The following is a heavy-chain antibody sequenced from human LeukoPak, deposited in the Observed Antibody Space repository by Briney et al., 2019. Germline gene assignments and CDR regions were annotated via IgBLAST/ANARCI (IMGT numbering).Heavy chain of an antibody. J-gene: IGHJ4*02. CDR1: GYTFTYYY. CDR2: INPKSGGR. D-gene: IGHD2-2*01. CDR3: ATGERLVPAAMWFDY. Sequence: ASVTVSCKASGYTFTYYYMHWVRQAPGQGLEWMGWINPKSGGRSYAQRFRGRVTMTRDTSISTAYMELSRLRSDDTAVYYCATGERLVPAAMWFDYWGQGTLGTVSS. V-gene: IGHV1-2*02.